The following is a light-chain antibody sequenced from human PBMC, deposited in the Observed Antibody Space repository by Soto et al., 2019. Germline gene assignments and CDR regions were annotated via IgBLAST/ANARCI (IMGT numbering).Light chain of an antibody. J-gene: IGKJ2*01. Sequence: DIRMTQSPSSLSASVGDRVTITCQASQDIQNYLNWYQHTPGKAPKLLIFDASNLQPGVASRFSGRASETDFFLTISSLHHEDFATYFCQQHHDFPYTFGQGTKLDIK. CDR2: DAS. V-gene: IGKV1-33*01. CDR1: QDIQNY. CDR3: QQHHDFPYT.